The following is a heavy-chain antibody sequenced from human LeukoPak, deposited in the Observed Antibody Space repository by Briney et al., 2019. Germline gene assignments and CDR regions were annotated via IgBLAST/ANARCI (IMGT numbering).Heavy chain of an antibody. D-gene: IGHD4-17*01. CDR3: ARGVVDYGDYRIDY. J-gene: IGHJ4*02. CDR1: GGTFSSYA. V-gene: IGHV1-69*01. Sequence: SVKVSCKASGGTFSSYAISWVRQAPGQGLEWMGGIIPIFGTANYAQKFQGRVTITADESTSAAYMELSSLRSEDTAVYYCARGVVDYGDYRIDYWGQGTLVTVSS. CDR2: IIPIFGTA.